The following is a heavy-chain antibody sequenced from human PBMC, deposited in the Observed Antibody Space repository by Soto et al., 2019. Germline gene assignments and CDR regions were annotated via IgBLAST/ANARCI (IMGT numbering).Heavy chain of an antibody. CDR3: AKESLDYFDSGRFYAPAFDH. CDR1: GYTFTSYA. D-gene: IGHD3-10*01. Sequence: ASVKVSCKASGYTFTSYAMHWVRQAPGQRLEWMGWINAGNGNTKYSQKFQGRVTITRDTSASTAYMELSSLRSEDTAVYYCAKESLDYFDSGRFYAPAFDHCGQGSLVTVSS. J-gene: IGHJ4*02. CDR2: INAGNGNT. V-gene: IGHV1-3*01.